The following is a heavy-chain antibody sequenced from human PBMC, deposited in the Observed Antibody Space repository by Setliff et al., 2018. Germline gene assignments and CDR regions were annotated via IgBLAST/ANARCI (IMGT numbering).Heavy chain of an antibody. V-gene: IGHV3-15*01. Sequence: PGGSLRLSCAASGFTFSNAWMNWVRQAPGKGLEWVGRIKSKTDGGTTDYAAPVKGRFTISRDDSKNTLYVQMNSLRAEDMALYYCAKGTPQDYYSMDVWGQGTTVTVSS. CDR1: GFTFSNAW. CDR2: IKSKTDGGTT. CDR3: AKGTPQDYYSMDV. J-gene: IGHJ6*02.